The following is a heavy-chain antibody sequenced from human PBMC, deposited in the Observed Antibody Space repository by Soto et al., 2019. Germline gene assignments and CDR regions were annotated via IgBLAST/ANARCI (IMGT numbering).Heavy chain of an antibody. CDR1: GFTFSSYL. CDR2: INQDGSEK. J-gene: IGHJ4*02. CDR3: SPSLDY. Sequence: GGSLRLSCAASGFTFSSYLMDWVRQAPGKGLEWVANINQDGSEKHYVDSVKGRFTISRDNAKNSLYLQMSGLTAEDSALYYCSPSLDYWGQGTLVTVSS. V-gene: IGHV3-7*01.